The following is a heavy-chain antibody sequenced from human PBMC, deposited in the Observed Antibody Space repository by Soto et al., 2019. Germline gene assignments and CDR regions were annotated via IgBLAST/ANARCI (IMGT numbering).Heavy chain of an antibody. CDR2: ISGSGRGSRP. V-gene: IGHV3-23*01. CDR1: GCNCSNYA. D-gene: IGHD3-16*01. Sequence: SLGLSCVESGCNCSNYAVAWVRQAPGKGLEWVSSISGSGRGSRPYYADSVQGRFTISRDHSKNIVSLQMDSLRVDDTAVYYCTRERSLVSFLFDYWGPGTLVTVSS. CDR3: TRERSLVSFLFDY. J-gene: IGHJ4*02.